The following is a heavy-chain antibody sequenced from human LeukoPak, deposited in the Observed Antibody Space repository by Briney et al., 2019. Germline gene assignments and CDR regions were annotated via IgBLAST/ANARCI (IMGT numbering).Heavy chain of an antibody. V-gene: IGHV1-8*01. D-gene: IGHD6-13*01. CDR2: MNPTSGNT. CDR3: ARGPGYTSSWSYYYYGMDV. J-gene: IGHJ6*02. CDR1: GYTFTSYD. Sequence: GASVKVSCKASGYTFTSYDINWVRQATGQGLEWMGWMNPTSGNTGYAHKFKGRVTMTRNTSISAAYMELSGLRSEDTAVYYCARGPGYTSSWSYYYYGMDVWGRGTTVIVSS.